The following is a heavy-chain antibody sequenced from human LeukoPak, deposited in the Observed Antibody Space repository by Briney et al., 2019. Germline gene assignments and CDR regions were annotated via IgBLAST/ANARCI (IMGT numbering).Heavy chain of an antibody. D-gene: IGHD3-9*01. CDR1: GVSISSYY. V-gene: IGHV4-4*07. CDR2: IYTSGSP. J-gene: IGHJ2*01. CDR3: ARDRGGPFEYFDL. Sequence: PSETLSLTCTVSGVSISSYYWSWIRQPAGKGLEWLGRIYTSGSPKYNPSLKSRFTMSLDTSTNQFSLKLSSVTAADTAVYYCARDRGGPFEYFDLWGRGTLVTVSS.